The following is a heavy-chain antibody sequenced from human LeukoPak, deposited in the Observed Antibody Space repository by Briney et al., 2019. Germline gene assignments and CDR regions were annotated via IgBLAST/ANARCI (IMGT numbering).Heavy chain of an antibody. D-gene: IGHD1-26*01. J-gene: IGHJ4*03. CDR2: LNPNSGGT. CDR1: GYTLTDYY. V-gene: IGHV1-2*02. CDR3: ARGKFPGYSGSYFLAGVFDY. Sequence: GASVKVSCKASGYTLTDYYMHWVRQAPGQGLEWMAWLNPNSGGTSYSQNFQGRVTMTRDTSISTAYMELSRLRSDDTAVYYCARGKFPGYSGSYFLAGVFDYWGQGTMVTVSS.